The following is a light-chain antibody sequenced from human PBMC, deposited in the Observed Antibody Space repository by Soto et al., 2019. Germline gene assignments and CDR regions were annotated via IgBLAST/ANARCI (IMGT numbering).Light chain of an antibody. Sequence: QSVLAQPPSVSGAPGQRVTISCTGSNSNIGAGYDVHWYQQLPGTAPKLLIYGNTNRPSGVPDRFSGSRSGTSASLAITGLQAEDEADYYCHSQDGSMNGYVFGTGTKVTVL. V-gene: IGLV1-40*01. CDR3: HSQDGSMNGYV. J-gene: IGLJ1*01. CDR1: NSNIGAGYD. CDR2: GNT.